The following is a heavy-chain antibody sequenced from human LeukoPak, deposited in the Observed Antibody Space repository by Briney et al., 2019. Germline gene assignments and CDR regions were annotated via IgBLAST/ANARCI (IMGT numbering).Heavy chain of an antibody. V-gene: IGHV4-4*07. Sequence: SETLSLTCTVSGGSISSYFWSWIRQPAGKGLEWIGRIYTSGSTNCNPSLKSRVTMSVDTSKNQFSLKLSSVTAADTAVYYCARGGYSSGWSFDLWGRGTLVTVSS. J-gene: IGHJ2*01. D-gene: IGHD3-22*01. CDR2: IYTSGST. CDR1: GGSISSYF. CDR3: ARGGYSSGWSFDL.